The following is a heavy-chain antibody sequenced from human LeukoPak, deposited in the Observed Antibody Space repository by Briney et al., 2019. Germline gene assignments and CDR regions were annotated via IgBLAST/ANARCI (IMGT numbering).Heavy chain of an antibody. V-gene: IGHV4-30-2*01. CDR2: IYHSGST. Sequence: SETLSLTCAVSGGSISSGGYSWSWIRQPPGKGLEWIGYIYHSGSTYYNPSLKSRVTISVDTSKNQFSLKLSSVTAADTAVYYCAYRDYDSSGYWVDYWGQGTLVTVSS. D-gene: IGHD3-22*01. CDR1: GGSISSGGYS. J-gene: IGHJ4*02. CDR3: AYRDYDSSGYWVDY.